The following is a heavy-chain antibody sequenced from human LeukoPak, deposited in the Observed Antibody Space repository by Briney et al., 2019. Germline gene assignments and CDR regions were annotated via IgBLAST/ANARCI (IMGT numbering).Heavy chain of an antibody. Sequence: SETLSLTCTVSLDSTTSNFWSWVRQPPGKSLEWIGEIHRSGSPNYNPSLQSRVTISIDRSRNQIVLKLSSVTAADTAVYYCASVGYSYGFSLDYWGQGTLVTVSS. CDR3: ASVGYSYGFSLDY. CDR1: LDSTTSNFW. CDR2: IHRSGSP. V-gene: IGHV4-4*02. D-gene: IGHD5-18*01. J-gene: IGHJ4*02.